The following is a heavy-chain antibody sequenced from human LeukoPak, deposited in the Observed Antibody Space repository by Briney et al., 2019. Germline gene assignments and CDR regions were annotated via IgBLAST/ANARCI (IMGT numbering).Heavy chain of an antibody. D-gene: IGHD1-26*01. V-gene: IGHV3-23*01. CDR2: FSGSGGST. Sequence: PGGSLRLSCAASGFTFSSYAMSWVRQAPGKGLEWVSAFSGSGGSTYYADSVKGRFTISRDNSKNTLYLQMNSLRAEDTAVYYCAKDSLRYSGSYYGTFWGQGTLVTVSS. CDR1: GFTFSSYA. CDR3: AKDSLRYSGSYYGTF. J-gene: IGHJ4*02.